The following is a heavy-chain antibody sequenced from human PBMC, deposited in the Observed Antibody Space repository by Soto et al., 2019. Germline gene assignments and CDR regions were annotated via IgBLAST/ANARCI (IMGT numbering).Heavy chain of an antibody. J-gene: IGHJ6*03. V-gene: IGHV3-21*06. CDR3: ARDVLLSLGEVLKVHYIDV. D-gene: IGHD3-10*01. CDR2: ISSTSRYI. CDR1: GFPFSSYN. Sequence: QLVESGGGLVKPGGSLRLSCATSGFPFSSYNMNWVRQAPGKGLQWVSSISSTSRYIYYADSVKGRFTISRDNANNSLYLQMDSLRAEDTAVYYCARDVLLSLGEVLKVHYIDVWGKGTTGAVSS.